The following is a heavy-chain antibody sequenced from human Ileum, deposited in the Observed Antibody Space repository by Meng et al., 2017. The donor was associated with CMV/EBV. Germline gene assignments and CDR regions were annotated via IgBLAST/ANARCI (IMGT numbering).Heavy chain of an antibody. Sequence: GAGYRVTGCGVDWVRKAHRPGKGWVGLVSGYNTKTTYAHQFQNSVAMITDASTSTAYMVVTSLRSDDTAVEYCGRREPLSAGYKLDYWGQGTLVTVSS. D-gene: IGHD1-1*01. J-gene: IGHJ4*02. CDR3: GRREPLSAGYKLDY. CDR1: GYRVTGCG. V-gene: IGHV1-18*01. CDR2: VSGYNTKT.